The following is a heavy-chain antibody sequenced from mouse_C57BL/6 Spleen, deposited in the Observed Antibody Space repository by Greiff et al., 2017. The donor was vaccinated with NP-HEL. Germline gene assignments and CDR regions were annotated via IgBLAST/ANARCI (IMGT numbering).Heavy chain of an antibody. CDR3: ASAYDYDRGYAMDY. CDR1: GYAFSSSW. V-gene: IGHV1-82*01. Sequence: VQLQQSGPELVKPGASVKISCKASGYAFSSSWMNWVKQRPGKGLEWIGRIYPGDGDTNYNGKFKGKATLTADKSSSTAYMQLSSLTSEDSAVYFCASAYDYDRGYAMDYWGQGTSVTVSS. CDR2: IYPGDGDT. D-gene: IGHD2-4*01. J-gene: IGHJ4*01.